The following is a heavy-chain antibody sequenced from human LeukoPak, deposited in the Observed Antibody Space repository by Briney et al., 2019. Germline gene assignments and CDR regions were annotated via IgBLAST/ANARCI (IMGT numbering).Heavy chain of an antibody. D-gene: IGHD3-10*01. CDR1: GFTFSNYG. V-gene: IGHV3-21*01. Sequence: GGSLRLSCAASGFTFSNYGMNWVRQAPGKGLEWVSFTDTSGNYIYYGDSVKGRFTISRDNAKNLVFLQMNGLRAEDTAVYYCARGRSITLLRGVAMSDGFDIWGQGAMVAVSS. CDR3: ARGRSITLLRGVAMSDGFDI. CDR2: TDTSGNYI. J-gene: IGHJ3*02.